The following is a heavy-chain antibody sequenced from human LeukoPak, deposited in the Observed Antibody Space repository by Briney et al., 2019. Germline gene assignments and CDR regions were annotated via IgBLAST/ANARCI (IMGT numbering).Heavy chain of an antibody. CDR3: ARDITPNWFDP. Sequence: PSETLSLTCAVYGGSFSGYYWSWIRQPPGKGLEWIGEINHSGSTNYNPSLKSRVTISVDTSKNQFSLKLSSVTAADTAVYYCARDITPNWFDPWGQGTLVTVSS. V-gene: IGHV4-34*01. J-gene: IGHJ5*02. CDR2: INHSGST. CDR1: GGSFSGYY.